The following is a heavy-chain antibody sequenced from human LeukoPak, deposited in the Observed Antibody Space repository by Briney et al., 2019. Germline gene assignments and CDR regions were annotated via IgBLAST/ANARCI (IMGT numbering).Heavy chain of an antibody. CDR2: ISGSSGSI. J-gene: IGHJ4*02. V-gene: IGHV3-48*02. CDR1: GFTLSSYR. D-gene: IGHD3-10*02. Sequence: PGGSLRLSCTASGFTLSSYRMNWVRQAPGKGLEWVSYISGSSGSIYYADSVKGRFTISRDNAKNSLYLQMNSLRDEDTAVYYCARDNVLDYWGQGTLVTVSS. CDR3: ARDNVLDY.